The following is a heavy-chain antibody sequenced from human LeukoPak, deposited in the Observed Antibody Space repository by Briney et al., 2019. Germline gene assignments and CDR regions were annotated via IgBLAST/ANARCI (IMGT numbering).Heavy chain of an antibody. CDR1: GGSISGYY. Sequence: PSETLSLTCTVSGGSISGYYWTWIRQPPGKILEWIGYIYYSGSTSYNPSLKSRVTISVDTSKNQFSLRLSSVTAADTAFYYCARTPGVTRWLQPFDYWGQGILVTVSS. J-gene: IGHJ4*02. CDR2: IYYSGST. V-gene: IGHV4-59*01. CDR3: ARTPGVTRWLQPFDY. D-gene: IGHD5-24*01.